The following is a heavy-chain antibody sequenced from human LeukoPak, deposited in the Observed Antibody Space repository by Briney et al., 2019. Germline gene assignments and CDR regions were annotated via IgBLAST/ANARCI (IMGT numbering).Heavy chain of an antibody. CDR2: IYTSGST. D-gene: IGHD3-3*01. Sequence: SETLSLACTVSGGSISSYYWSWIRQPAGKGLEWIGRIYTSGSTNYNPSLKSRVTMSVDTSKNQFSLKLSSVTAADTAVYYCASSVRLPVLRFLERSDMDVWGKGTTVTVSS. CDR3: ASSVRLPVLRFLERSDMDV. CDR1: GGSISSYY. J-gene: IGHJ6*03. V-gene: IGHV4-4*07.